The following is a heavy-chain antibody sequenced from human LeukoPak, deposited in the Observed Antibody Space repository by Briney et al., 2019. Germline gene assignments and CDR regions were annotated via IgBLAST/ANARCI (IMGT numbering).Heavy chain of an antibody. CDR2: IDPSDSYT. D-gene: IGHD2-15*01. V-gene: IGHV5-10-1*01. Sequence: GESLKISCKGSGYRFTSYWISWVRQMPGKGLEWMGRIDPSDSYTNYSPSFQGHVTISADKSISTAYLQWSSLKASDTAMYYCARHLVVAATLSLFDWGQGTLVTVSS. CDR3: ARHLVVAATLSLFD. CDR1: GYRFTSYW. J-gene: IGHJ4*02.